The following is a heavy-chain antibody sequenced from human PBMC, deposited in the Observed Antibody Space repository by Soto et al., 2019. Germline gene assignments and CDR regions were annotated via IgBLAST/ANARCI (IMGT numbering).Heavy chain of an antibody. CDR1: GYTFTSYG. J-gene: IGHJ4*02. CDR3: ARVVKQQLPPGSVDLDY. D-gene: IGHD6-13*01. Sequence: QVQLVQSGAEVKKPGASVKVSCKASGYTFTSYGISWVRQAPGQGLEWMGWISAYNGNTNYAQKLQGRVTMTTDTSTSTAYMELRSLRSDDTAVYYCARVVKQQLPPGSVDLDYWGQGTLVTVSS. CDR2: ISAYNGNT. V-gene: IGHV1-18*01.